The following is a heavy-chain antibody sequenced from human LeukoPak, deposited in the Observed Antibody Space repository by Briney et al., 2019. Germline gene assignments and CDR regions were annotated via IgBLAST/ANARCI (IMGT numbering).Heavy chain of an antibody. V-gene: IGHV3-23*01. CDR2: ISGSGRST. J-gene: IGHJ4*02. CDR1: GFTFSSYN. Sequence: GGSLRLSCAASGFTFSSYNMNWVRQAPGKGLQWVSTISGSGRSTYYADSVKGRFTISRDNSKNTLYLQMNSLRAEDTAVYYCAKDNYGDDSSGFYYLFDDWGQGTLVTASS. D-gene: IGHD3-22*01. CDR3: AKDNYGDDSSGFYYLFDD.